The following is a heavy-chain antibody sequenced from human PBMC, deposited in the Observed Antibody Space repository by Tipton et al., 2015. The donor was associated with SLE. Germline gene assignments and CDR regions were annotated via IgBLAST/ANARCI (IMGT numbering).Heavy chain of an antibody. CDR1: GYTFTGYY. CDR3: ARVGSYSDY. J-gene: IGHJ4*03. V-gene: IGHV1-69*04. Sequence: QSGAEVKKPGASVKVSCKASGYTFTGYYMHWVRQAPGQGLEWMGRIIPILGIANYAQKFQGRVTITADKSTSTAYMELSSLRSEDTAVDYCARVGSYSDYWGQGTLVTVAS. CDR2: IIPILGIA. D-gene: IGHD3-10*01.